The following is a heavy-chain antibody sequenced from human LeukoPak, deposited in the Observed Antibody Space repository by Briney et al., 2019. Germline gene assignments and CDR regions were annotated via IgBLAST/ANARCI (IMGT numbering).Heavy chain of an antibody. V-gene: IGHV4-34*01. D-gene: IGHD3-22*01. CDR3: ARRLHYYDSSGPGY. Sequence: PSETLSLTCAVYGGSFSGYYWSWIRQPPGKGLEWIGEINHSGSTNYNPSLKSRVTISVDTSKNQFSLKLSSVTAADTAVYYCARRLHYYDSSGPGYWGQGTLVTVSS. CDR1: GGSFSGYY. CDR2: INHSGST. J-gene: IGHJ4*02.